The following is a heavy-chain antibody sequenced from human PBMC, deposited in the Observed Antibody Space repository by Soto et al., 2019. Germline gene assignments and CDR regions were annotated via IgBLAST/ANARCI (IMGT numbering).Heavy chain of an antibody. V-gene: IGHV1-69*01. D-gene: IGHD3-22*01. CDR1: GGTFSSYA. CDR2: FIPIFGTT. J-gene: IGHJ4*02. Sequence: QVHLVQSGAEVKKPGSSVKVSCKASGGTFSSYAISWVRQAPGQGLEWMGGFIPIFGTTNYAQKFQGRVTITADESTSTGYMELSSLRSEDTAVYYCTRDRGRRYNDGRGYYYSAYWGQGTLVTVSS. CDR3: TRDRGRRYNDGRGYYYSAY.